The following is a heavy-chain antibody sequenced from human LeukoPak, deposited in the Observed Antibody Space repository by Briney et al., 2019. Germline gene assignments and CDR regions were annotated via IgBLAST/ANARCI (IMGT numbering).Heavy chain of an antibody. CDR3: ARVYYESPLDWFDP. Sequence: ASVKVSCKASGYAFTSYGISWVRQAPGQGLEWMGWISAYNGNTNYAQKLQGRVTMTTDTSTSTAYMELRSLRSDDTAVYYCARVYYESPLDWFDPWGQGTLVTVSS. J-gene: IGHJ5*02. CDR1: GYAFTSYG. D-gene: IGHD2-8*01. V-gene: IGHV1-18*01. CDR2: ISAYNGNT.